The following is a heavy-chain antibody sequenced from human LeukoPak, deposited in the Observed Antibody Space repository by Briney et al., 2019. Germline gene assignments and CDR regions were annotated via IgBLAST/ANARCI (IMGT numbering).Heavy chain of an antibody. CDR3: AKGPQSY. CDR1: GFTFSSYG. CDR2: ISYDGSNK. V-gene: IGHV3-30*18. J-gene: IGHJ4*02. Sequence: GGSLRLSCAASGFTFSSYGMHWVRQAPGKGLEWVTVISYDGSNKYYADSVKGRFTISRDNSKNTLYLQMNSLRAEDTAVYYCAKGPQSYWGQGTLVTVSS.